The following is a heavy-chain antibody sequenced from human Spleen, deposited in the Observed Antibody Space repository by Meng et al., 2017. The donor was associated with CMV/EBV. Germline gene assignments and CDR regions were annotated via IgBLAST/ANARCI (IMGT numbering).Heavy chain of an antibody. CDR3: AGFGVTITNGLDV. V-gene: IGHV3-21*01. Sequence: GESLKISCAASGFTVSNDYMNWVRQAPGKGLEWVSSISTTSSYIYYADSLKGRFTISRDNGKNTLYLHISSLRVEDAAVYYCAGFGVTITNGLDVWGQGTTVTVSS. D-gene: IGHD3-3*01. J-gene: IGHJ6*02. CDR1: GFTVSNDY. CDR2: ISTTSSYI.